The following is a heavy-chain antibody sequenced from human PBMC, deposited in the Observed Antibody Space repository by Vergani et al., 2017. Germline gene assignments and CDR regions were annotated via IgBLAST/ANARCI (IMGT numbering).Heavy chain of an antibody. CDR3: ARDYGYGDYPPYYYYYMDV. D-gene: IGHD4-17*01. Sequence: QVQLQESGPGLVKPSETLSLTCTVSGGSISSYYWSWIRQPAGKGLEWIGRIYTSGSTNYNPSLKRRVTMSVDTSKNQFSLKLSSVTAADTAVYYCARDYGYGDYPPYYYYYMDVWGKGTTVTVSS. J-gene: IGHJ6*03. V-gene: IGHV4-4*07. CDR1: GGSISSYY. CDR2: IYTSGST.